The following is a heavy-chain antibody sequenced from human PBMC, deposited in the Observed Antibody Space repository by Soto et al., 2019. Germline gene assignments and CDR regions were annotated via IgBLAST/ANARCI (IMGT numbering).Heavy chain of an antibody. Sequence: SETLSLTCTVSGGSISSSSYYWGWIRQPPGKGLEWIGSIYYSGSTYYNPSLKSRVTISVDTSKNQFSLKLSSVTAADTAVYYCARHGTSNSYYYYYGMDVWGQGTTVTVSS. CDR1: GGSISSSSYY. CDR3: ARHGTSNSYYYYYGMDV. J-gene: IGHJ6*02. V-gene: IGHV4-39*01. CDR2: IYYSGST. D-gene: IGHD1-1*01.